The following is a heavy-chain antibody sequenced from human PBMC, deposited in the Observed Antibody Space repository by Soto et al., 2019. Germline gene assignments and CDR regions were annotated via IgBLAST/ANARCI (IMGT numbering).Heavy chain of an antibody. CDR3: ARDLYCSSASCHQGPPD. CDR1: GFTFSSYW. Sequence: EVQLVESGGGLVQPGGSLRLSCAASGFTFSSYWMHWVRQAPGKGLVWVSHINNDGSSTRYADSVKGRFTMSRDNAKNTLYLQMNSLRAEDTAVYYCARDLYCSSASCHQGPPDWGQGTLVTVSS. CDR2: INNDGSST. J-gene: IGHJ4*02. V-gene: IGHV3-74*01. D-gene: IGHD2-2*01.